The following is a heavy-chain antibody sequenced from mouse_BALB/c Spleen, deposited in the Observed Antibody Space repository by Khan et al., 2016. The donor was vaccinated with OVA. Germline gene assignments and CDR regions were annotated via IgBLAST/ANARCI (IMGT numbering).Heavy chain of an antibody. Sequence: QVQLQQSGTELAKPGASVKMSCKASGYTFTTYWMHWVKHRLGQGLEWIGYINPTSGYTDSNEKFKDKATLLADKSSSTAHMQLRSLTYEDSAVKYCARDRIDYWGQGTTLTVSS. CDR2: INPTSGYT. V-gene: IGHV1-7*01. CDR1: GYTFTTYW. J-gene: IGHJ2*01. CDR3: ARDRIDY.